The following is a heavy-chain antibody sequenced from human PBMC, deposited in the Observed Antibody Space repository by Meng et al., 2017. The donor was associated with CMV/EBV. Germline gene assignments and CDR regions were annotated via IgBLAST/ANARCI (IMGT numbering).Heavy chain of an antibody. V-gene: IGHV4-4*07. D-gene: IGHD3-22*01. CDR1: GGSISSYY. CDR2: IYTSGST. J-gene: IGHJ4*02. Sequence: QWHLHEAAPGLVRPSRTLSPTCTVLGGSISSYYWSWIRQPAGKGLEWIGRIYTSGSTNYNPSLKSRVTMSVDTSKNQFSLKLSSVTAADTAVYYCARGGLYYYDSSGHFDYWGQGTLVTVSS. CDR3: ARGGLYYYDSSGHFDY.